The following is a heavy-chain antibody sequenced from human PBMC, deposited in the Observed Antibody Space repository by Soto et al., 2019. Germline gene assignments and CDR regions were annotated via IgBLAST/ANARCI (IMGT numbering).Heavy chain of an antibody. CDR2: VYSSGTT. D-gene: IGHD3-10*01. CDR3: ARDIGSYAYGEGY. Sequence: SETLTLTCSVSGGSINSYWWSWIRQPAGKGLEWIGRVYSSGTTDYNPSLNSRATLSVETSKNQFSLKLSSVTAADTAVYYCARDIGSYAYGEGYWGQGTQVTVSS. J-gene: IGHJ4*02. CDR1: GGSINSYW. V-gene: IGHV4-4*07.